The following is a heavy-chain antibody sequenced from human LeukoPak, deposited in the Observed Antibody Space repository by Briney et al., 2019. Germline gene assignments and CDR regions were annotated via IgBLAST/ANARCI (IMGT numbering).Heavy chain of an antibody. CDR1: GYTFTSYY. CDR3: ASAGETDHYYYMDV. J-gene: IGHJ6*03. V-gene: IGHV1-46*01. D-gene: IGHD3-16*01. Sequence: ASVKVSCKTSGYTFTSYYIHWVRQAPGQGLEWMGIINPSGGRTSYAQMFQGRVTMTRDMSTSTLYVELSSLRSEDTAVYYCASAGETDHYYYMDVWGKGTTVTVSS. CDR2: INPSGGRT.